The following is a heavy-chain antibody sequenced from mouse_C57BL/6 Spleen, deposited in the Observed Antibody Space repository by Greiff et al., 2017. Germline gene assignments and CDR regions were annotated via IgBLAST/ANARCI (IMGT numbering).Heavy chain of an antibody. J-gene: IGHJ2*01. V-gene: IGHV5-4*01. CDR2: ISDGGSYT. D-gene: IGHD2-1*01. Sequence: EVKLEESGGGLVKPGGSLKLSCAASGFTFSSYAMSWVRQTPEKRLEWVATISDGGSYTYYPDNVKGRFTISRDNAKNNLYLQMSHLKSEDTAMYYCARDQDGNYLFDYWGQGTTLTVSS. CDR1: GFTFSSYA. CDR3: ARDQDGNYLFDY.